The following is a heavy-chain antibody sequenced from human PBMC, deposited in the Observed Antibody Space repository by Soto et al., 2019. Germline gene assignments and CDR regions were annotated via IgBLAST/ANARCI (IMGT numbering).Heavy chain of an antibody. J-gene: IGHJ4*02. Sequence: GGSLRLSCAASEFTFSTYWMHWVRQAPGKGLVWVSRISSDGSTTDYADSVKGRFTISRDNAKNSLYLQMNSLGAEDTAVYYCATDRAGITVAGFNYWGQGTLVTVSS. CDR2: ISSDGSTT. D-gene: IGHD6-19*01. CDR3: ATDRAGITVAGFNY. CDR1: EFTFSTYW. V-gene: IGHV3-74*01.